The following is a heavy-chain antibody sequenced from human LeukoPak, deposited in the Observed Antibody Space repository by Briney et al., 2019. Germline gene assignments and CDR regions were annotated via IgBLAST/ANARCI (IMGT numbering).Heavy chain of an antibody. CDR3: ATVGYSSGWYIRWYFDL. V-gene: IGHV1-18*01. CDR1: GYTFTSYG. CDR2: ISDYNGNT. D-gene: IGHD6-19*01. J-gene: IGHJ2*01. Sequence: GASVKVSCKASGYTFTSYGISWVRQAPGQGLEWMGWISDYNGNTNYAQKLQGRVTMTTDTSTSTAYMELRSLRSDDTAVYYCATVGYSSGWYIRWYFDLWGRGTLVTVSS.